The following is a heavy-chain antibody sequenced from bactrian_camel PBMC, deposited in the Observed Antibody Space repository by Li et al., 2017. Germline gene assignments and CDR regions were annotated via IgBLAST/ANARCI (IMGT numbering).Heavy chain of an antibody. CDR2: INSRYGST. CDR3: AAGDPLSFDGMGSALALRASEYNY. Sequence: HVQLVESGGGAVQAGGSLRLSCAASGNTYVGNCMGWFRQAPGKEREGVASINSRYGSTYYADSVKGRFTISQDIAKRTVYLQMNSLKFEDTAKYYCAAGDPLSFDGMGSALALRASEYNYWGQGTQVTVS. J-gene: IGHJ4*01. D-gene: IGHD3*01. CDR1: GNTYVGNC. V-gene: IGHV3S63*01.